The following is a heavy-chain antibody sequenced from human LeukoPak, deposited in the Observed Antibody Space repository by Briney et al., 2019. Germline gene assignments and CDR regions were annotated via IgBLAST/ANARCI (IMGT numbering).Heavy chain of an antibody. Sequence: GGSLRLSCAASGFTFSDYWMNWVRQAPGKGLEWVATLKQDGSEILYVDSVKGRFTISRDNAKNSLYLQMNSLRAEDTAVYYCAGGAGWSIDYWGQGTLVTVSS. D-gene: IGHD2-15*01. J-gene: IGHJ4*02. CDR2: LKQDGSEI. CDR1: GFTFSDYW. CDR3: AGGAGWSIDY. V-gene: IGHV3-7*01.